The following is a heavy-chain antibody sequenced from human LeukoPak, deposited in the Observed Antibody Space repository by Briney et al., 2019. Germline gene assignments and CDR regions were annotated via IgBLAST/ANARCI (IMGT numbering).Heavy chain of an antibody. CDR3: ARDDNLATHYYGMDV. CDR2: INSAGSTT. D-gene: IGHD1-26*01. V-gene: IGHV3-74*01. Sequence: PGGSLRLSCAASGFTFTTYWMHWVRQAPGKGLVWVSRINSAGSTTTYADSVKGRFTISRDNSKNTLYLQMNSLRAEDTAVYYCARDDNLATHYYGMDVWGQGTTVTVSS. J-gene: IGHJ6*02. CDR1: GFTFTTYW.